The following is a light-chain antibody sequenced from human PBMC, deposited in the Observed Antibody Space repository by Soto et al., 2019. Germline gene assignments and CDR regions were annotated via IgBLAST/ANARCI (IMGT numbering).Light chain of an antibody. CDR1: QSVSSY. V-gene: IGKV3-11*01. J-gene: IGKJ5*01. CDR3: QQRNIWPPVT. CDR2: GAF. Sequence: VFAQYPATPALSPGGRRPLSCRASQSVSSYLAWYQQKPGQAPRLLIYGAFNRATGIPARFSGSGSGTDFTLTISSLEPEDFAVYYCQQRNIWPPVTFGQGTRLEIK.